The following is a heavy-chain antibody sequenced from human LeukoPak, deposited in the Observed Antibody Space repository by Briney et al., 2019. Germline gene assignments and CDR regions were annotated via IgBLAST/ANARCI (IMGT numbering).Heavy chain of an antibody. D-gene: IGHD4-17*01. V-gene: IGHV1-8*03. J-gene: IGHJ4*02. CDR3: ASPIAVTTAFDY. CDR1: GCTFTSYD. CDR2: MNPNSGNT. Sequence: ASVKVSCKASGCTFTSYDINWVRQATGQGLEWMGWMNPNSGNTGYAQKFQGRVTITRNTSISTAYMELSSLRSEDTAVYYCASPIAVTTAFDYWGQGTLVTVSS.